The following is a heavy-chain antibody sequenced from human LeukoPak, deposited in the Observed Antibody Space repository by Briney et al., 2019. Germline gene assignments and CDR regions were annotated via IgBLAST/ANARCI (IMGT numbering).Heavy chain of an antibody. CDR3: VRSNSGDFDY. D-gene: IGHD3-10*01. V-gene: IGHV3-74*01. CDR2: INTDGGST. J-gene: IGHJ4*02. CDR1: GFTFSSFW. Sequence: GGSLRLSCAASGFTFSSFWMHWVRQAPGKVLVWVSRINTDGGSTSYADSVKGRLTISRDNAKNMLYLQMNSLRAEDTAVYYCVRSNSGDFDYWGQGTLVTVSS.